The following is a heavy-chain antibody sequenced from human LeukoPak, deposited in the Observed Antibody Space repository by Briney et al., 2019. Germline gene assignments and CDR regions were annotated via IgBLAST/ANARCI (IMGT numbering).Heavy chain of an antibody. CDR2: ISAYNGNT. J-gene: IGHJ5*02. V-gene: IGHV1-18*01. Sequence: GASVTVSCKASGYTFTSYGISWVRQAPGQGLEGMGWISAYNGNTNYAQKLQGRVTMTTDTSTSTAYMELRSLRSDDTAVYYCARDRDCGGDCSPGWFDPWGQGTLVTVSS. CDR1: GYTFTSYG. D-gene: IGHD2-21*02. CDR3: ARDRDCGGDCSPGWFDP.